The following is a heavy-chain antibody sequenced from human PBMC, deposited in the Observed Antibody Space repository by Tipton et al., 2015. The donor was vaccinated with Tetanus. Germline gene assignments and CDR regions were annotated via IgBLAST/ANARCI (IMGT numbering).Heavy chain of an antibody. CDR1: GGSFSNYY. J-gene: IGHJ5*02. CDR2: IYYGGDT. D-gene: IGHD3-3*01. V-gene: IGHV4-59*01. Sequence: TLSLTCTVSGGSFSNYYWNWIRQSPGRRLEWIGNIYYGGDTDYNPSLQSRATISLDTSKKLFSLRLKSVTAEDTAIYYCARSHVFRFTLFGEEIPRSGRFDPWGQGTLVTVSS. CDR3: ARSHVFRFTLFGEEIPRSGRFDP.